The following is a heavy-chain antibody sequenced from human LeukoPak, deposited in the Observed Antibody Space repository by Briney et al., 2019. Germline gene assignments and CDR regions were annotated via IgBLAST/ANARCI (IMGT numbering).Heavy chain of an antibody. D-gene: IGHD6-19*01. Sequence: GGSLRLSCIASGFTFSSYWMSWVRQAPGGGLEWVDNIKEDGSEKYYVDSVKGRFTISRDNAKISLYLQMNSLRAEDTAVYFCASQFWWAAVAGTTLDYWGQGTLVTVSS. J-gene: IGHJ4*02. CDR1: GFTFSSYW. V-gene: IGHV3-7*05. CDR2: IKEDGSEK. CDR3: ASQFWWAAVAGTTLDY.